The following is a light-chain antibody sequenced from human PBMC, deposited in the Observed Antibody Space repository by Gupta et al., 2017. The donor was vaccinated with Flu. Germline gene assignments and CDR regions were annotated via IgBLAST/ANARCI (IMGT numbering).Light chain of an antibody. J-gene: IGLJ3*02. CDR3: SSYTSISTWV. Sequence: QSALTQPASVSGSPGPSITISCTGTSSDVGGYNYVSWYQQHPGKAPKLMIYEVSNRPSGVSNRFSGSKSGNTASLTISGLQAEDEADYYCSSYTSISTWVFGGGTKLTVL. CDR1: SSDVGGYNY. CDR2: EVS. V-gene: IGLV2-14*01.